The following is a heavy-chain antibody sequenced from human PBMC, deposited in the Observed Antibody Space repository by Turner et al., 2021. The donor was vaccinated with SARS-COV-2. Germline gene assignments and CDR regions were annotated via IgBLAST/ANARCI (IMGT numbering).Heavy chain of an antibody. CDR3: VKDLGYSSGGMDV. Sequence: EVQLVESGGGLVQPGRSLRLSCAASGFIFDDYAMHWVRQAPGKGLEWVSGISWNSGSIGYADSVKGRFTISRDNAKNSLYLQMNSLRVEDTALYYCVKDLGYSSGGMDVWGQGTTVTVSS. CDR2: ISWNSGSI. J-gene: IGHJ6*02. V-gene: IGHV3-9*01. CDR1: GFIFDDYA. D-gene: IGHD6-19*01.